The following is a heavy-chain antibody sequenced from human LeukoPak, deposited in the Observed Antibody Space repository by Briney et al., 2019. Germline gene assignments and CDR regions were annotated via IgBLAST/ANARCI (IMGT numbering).Heavy chain of an antibody. CDR1: GFIFSGYE. Sequence: GGSLRLSCAASGFIFSGYEMNWVRQAPGKGLEWVSFIRGSGSTIYYADSMKGRFTISRDNAKNSMYLQMNSLRGEDTAVYSCARVVTGTTAYYFDYWGQGTLVTVSS. J-gene: IGHJ4*02. D-gene: IGHD1-7*01. CDR3: ARVVTGTTAYYFDY. V-gene: IGHV3-48*03. CDR2: IRGSGSTI.